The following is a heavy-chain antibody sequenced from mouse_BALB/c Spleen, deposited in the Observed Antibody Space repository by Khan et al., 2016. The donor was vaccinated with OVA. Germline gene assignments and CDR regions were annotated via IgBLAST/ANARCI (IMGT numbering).Heavy chain of an antibody. Sequence: EVQLQESGPGLVKPSQSLSLTCTVTGYSITSDYAWNWIWQFPGNKLEWMGYISSSGSTNYNPALKSRISITRDTSKNQFFLQLNSVTTEDTATYYRARDGSRYNYAMDYWGQGTSVTVSS. CDR3: ARDGSRYNYAMDY. V-gene: IGHV3-2*02. J-gene: IGHJ4*01. CDR1: GYSITSDYA. CDR2: ISSSGST. D-gene: IGHD2-3*01.